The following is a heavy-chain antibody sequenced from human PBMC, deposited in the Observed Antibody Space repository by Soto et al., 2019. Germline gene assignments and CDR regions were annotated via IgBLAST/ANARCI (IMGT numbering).Heavy chain of an antibody. D-gene: IGHD2-2*01. CDR2: ISGSGGST. Sequence: GGSLGLSCAASGFSFSSYAMSWARQAPGKGLEWVSAISGSGGSTYYADSVKGRFTISRDNSKNTQYLQMNSLRAADPAVDYCAKSSRGFDLVVPLDYGGQGTLVTVSS. J-gene: IGHJ4*02. CDR1: GFSFSSYA. CDR3: AKSSRGFDLVVPLDY. V-gene: IGHV3-23*01.